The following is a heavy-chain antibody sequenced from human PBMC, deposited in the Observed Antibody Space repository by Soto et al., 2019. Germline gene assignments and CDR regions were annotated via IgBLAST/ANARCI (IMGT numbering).Heavy chain of an antibody. CDR1: GFAFSEYG. D-gene: IGHD3-16*01. J-gene: IGHJ3*01. CDR2: ASVYNGDI. V-gene: IGHV1-18*01. Sequence: QVQLVQSGAEVKQPGSSVKVACKASGFAFSEYGFSWLRQAPGQGLEWMARASVYNGDINYAQKFRGRVTMTTETSSNTAYMEMRSLRSDDTAVYYCTSYPYVKDAFDLWGQGTMVTVSS. CDR3: TSYPYVKDAFDL.